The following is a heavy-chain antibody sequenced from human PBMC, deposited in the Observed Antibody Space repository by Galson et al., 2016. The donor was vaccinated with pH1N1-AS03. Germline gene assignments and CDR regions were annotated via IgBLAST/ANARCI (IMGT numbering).Heavy chain of an antibody. CDR3: ARDVSGSYGLDY. CDR1: GGTFGSYA. Sequence: SVKVSGKASGGTFGSYAVSWVRQAPGQGLEWMGGIIPIFGTRHYAQRFQGRVTITADESTTTASMELSSLRFEDTAMYYCARDVSGSYGLDYWGQGTQVTVSS. J-gene: IGHJ4*02. CDR2: IIPIFGTR. V-gene: IGHV1-69*13. D-gene: IGHD1-26*01.